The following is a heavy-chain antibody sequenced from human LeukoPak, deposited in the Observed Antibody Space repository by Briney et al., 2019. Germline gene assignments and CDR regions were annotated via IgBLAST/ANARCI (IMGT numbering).Heavy chain of an antibody. CDR1: GLSVSINY. Sequence: PGGSLRLSCAASGLSVSINYMTWVRQAPGTGREWVAVIYGGGGTYYADSVKGRFTISRDNSKNTLYLQMNSLRAEDTAVYYCAREGGGPSGPLDYWGQGTLVTVSS. D-gene: IGHD3-3*01. V-gene: IGHV3-66*01. J-gene: IGHJ4*02. CDR3: AREGGGPSGPLDY. CDR2: IYGGGGT.